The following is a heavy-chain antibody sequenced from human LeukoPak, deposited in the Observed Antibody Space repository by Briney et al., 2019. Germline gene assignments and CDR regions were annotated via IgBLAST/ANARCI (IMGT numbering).Heavy chain of an antibody. V-gene: IGHV1-18*01. D-gene: IGHD3-22*01. CDR1: GYTFTSYG. CDR2: ISAYNGNT. Sequence: ASVKVSCKASGYTFTSYGISWVRQAPGQGLEWMGWISAYNGNTNYAQKLQGRVTMTTDTSTSTAYMELGSLRSDDTAVYYCARAKENYYDSSDAFDIWGQGTMVTVSS. J-gene: IGHJ3*02. CDR3: ARAKENYYDSSDAFDI.